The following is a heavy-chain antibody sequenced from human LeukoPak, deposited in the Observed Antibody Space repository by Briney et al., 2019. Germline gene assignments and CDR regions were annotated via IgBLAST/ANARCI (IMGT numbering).Heavy chain of an antibody. V-gene: IGHV3-9*03. CDR1: GFTLDDYA. CDR3: AKGTTIVVAVWDYFDY. D-gene: IGHD3-22*01. Sequence: PGGSLRLSCAASGFTLDDYAMHWVRHAPGKGLEWVSGISWNSVNIGYADSVKGRFTISRDNAKNSLYLQMNSLRAEDMALYYCAKGTTIVVAVWDYFDYWGQGTLVTVSS. J-gene: IGHJ4*02. CDR2: ISWNSVNI.